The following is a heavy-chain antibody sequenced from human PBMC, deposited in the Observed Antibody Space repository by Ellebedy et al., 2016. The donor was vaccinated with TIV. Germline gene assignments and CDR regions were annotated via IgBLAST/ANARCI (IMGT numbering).Heavy chain of an antibody. J-gene: IGHJ6*02. CDR1: AYTFTGYY. CDR2: INPNSGGT. V-gene: IGHV1-2*02. Sequence: ASVKVSCXASAYTFTGYYMHWVRQAPGQGLEWMGWINPNSGGTNYAQKFQGRVTMTRDTSISTAYMELSRLRSDDTAVYYCARDGQNDSSGYSYYYYGMDGWGQGTTVTVSS. D-gene: IGHD3-22*01. CDR3: ARDGQNDSSGYSYYYYGMDG.